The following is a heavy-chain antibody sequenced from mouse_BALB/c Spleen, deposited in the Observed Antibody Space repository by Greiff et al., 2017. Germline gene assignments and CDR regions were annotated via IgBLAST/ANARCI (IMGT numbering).Heavy chain of an antibody. Sequence: EVHLVESGGGLVQPGGSRKLSCAASGFTFSSFGMHWVRQAPEKGLEWVAYISSGSSTIYYADTVKGRFTISRDNPKNTLFLQMTSLRSEDTAMYYCARRGRITTATRDYYAMDYWGQGTSVTVSS. J-gene: IGHJ4*01. V-gene: IGHV5-17*02. CDR1: GFTFSSFG. CDR3: ARRGRITTATRDYYAMDY. CDR2: ISSGSSTI. D-gene: IGHD1-2*01.